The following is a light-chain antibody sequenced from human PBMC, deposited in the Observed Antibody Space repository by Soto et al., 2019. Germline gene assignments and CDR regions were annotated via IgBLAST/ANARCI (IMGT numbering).Light chain of an antibody. Sequence: QSALTQPASVSGSPGQSITISCTGTNSDVGAYNYVSWYQQHPGKAPKLRISEVSKRPSGVSNRFSGSKSGNTASLTISGLQDEDEAHYYCSSFTSSNTVVFGGGTKLTVL. CDR3: SSFTSSNTVV. CDR1: NSDVGAYNY. V-gene: IGLV2-14*01. J-gene: IGLJ2*01. CDR2: EVS.